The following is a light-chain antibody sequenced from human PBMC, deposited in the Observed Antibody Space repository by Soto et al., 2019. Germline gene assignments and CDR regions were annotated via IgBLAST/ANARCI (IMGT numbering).Light chain of an antibody. V-gene: IGKV1-9*01. J-gene: IGKJ5*01. CDR3: QQRYDWPLT. Sequence: IQLTQSPSSLSASVGDRVSISCRASQGNNTFVAWYQQKSGKAPKLLIYGASTLQSGVPSRFSGSGSGTEFTLTISGLQPEDFALYYCQQRYDWPLTFGQGTRLEIK. CDR2: GAS. CDR1: QGNNTF.